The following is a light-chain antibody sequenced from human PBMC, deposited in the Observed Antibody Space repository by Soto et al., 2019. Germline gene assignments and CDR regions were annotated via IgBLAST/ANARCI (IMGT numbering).Light chain of an antibody. CDR1: QSVSRSS. CDR2: DAS. V-gene: IGKV3D-20*01. Sequence: EIVLTQSPATLSLSPGERATLSCGASQSVSRSSLAWYQQKPGLAPRLLIYDASSRATGIPDRFSGSGSGTDFTLTISRLEPEDFAVYYCHQNSNSPRTFGQGTKVEIK. CDR3: HQNSNSPRT. J-gene: IGKJ1*01.